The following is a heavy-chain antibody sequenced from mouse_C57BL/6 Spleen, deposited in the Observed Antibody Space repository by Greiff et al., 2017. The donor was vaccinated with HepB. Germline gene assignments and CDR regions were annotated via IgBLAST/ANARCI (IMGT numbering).Heavy chain of an antibody. CDR2: IRNKANGYTT. Sequence: EVKLMESGGGLVQPGGSLSLSCAASGFTFTDYYMSWVRQPPGKALEWLGFIRNKANGYTTEYSASVKGRFTISRDNSQSILYLQMNALRAEDSATYYCARIYGSSYWYFDVWGTGTTVTVSS. V-gene: IGHV7-3*01. D-gene: IGHD1-1*01. CDR1: GFTFTDYY. J-gene: IGHJ1*03. CDR3: ARIYGSSYWYFDV.